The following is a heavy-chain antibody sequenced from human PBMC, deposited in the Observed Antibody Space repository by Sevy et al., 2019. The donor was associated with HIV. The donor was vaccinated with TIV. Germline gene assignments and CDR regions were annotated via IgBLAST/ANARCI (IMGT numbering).Heavy chain of an antibody. V-gene: IGHV3-23*01. Sequence: GGSLRLSCAASGFILGTYTMGWVRQAPGKGLEWVAGISANVDITYYAAAVKGRFTISRDNSRTTLSLQMNSLRDEDMAIYYCAKDRRQVVAGSYKFDSWGQGVLVTVSS. D-gene: IGHD1-26*01. J-gene: IGHJ5*01. CDR1: GFILGTYT. CDR3: AKDRRQVVAGSYKFDS. CDR2: ISANVDIT.